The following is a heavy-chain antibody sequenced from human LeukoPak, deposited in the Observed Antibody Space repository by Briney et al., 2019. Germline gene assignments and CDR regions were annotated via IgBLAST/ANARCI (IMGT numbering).Heavy chain of an antibody. J-gene: IGHJ4*02. D-gene: IGHD3-10*01. CDR3: ARSQNYYGSGDY. V-gene: IGHV4-61*01. CDR1: GGSFSNGNFN. CDR2: VYYTGSA. Sequence: SETLSLTCTVSGGSFSNGNFNWSWLRQPPGKPLEWIGYVYYTGSAYYNPSLEGRVTISVDTSKNQFSVRLSSVTAADTAMYYCARSQNYYGSGDYWSQGTLVTVSS.